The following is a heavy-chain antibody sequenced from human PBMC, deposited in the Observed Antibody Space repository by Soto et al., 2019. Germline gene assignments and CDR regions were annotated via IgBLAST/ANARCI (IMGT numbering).Heavy chain of an antibody. CDR1: GYTFTSYD. CDR3: ARGGYYYDSSAYYRPFDY. V-gene: IGHV1-8*01. Sequence: QVQLVQSGAEVKKPGASGKFSCKAPGYTFTSYDINWGGRATEQGLGGLGGMNPNSGNTGYAQKFQGRVTMTRSTSISTAYMELSSLRSEDTAVYYCARGGYYYDSSAYYRPFDYWGQGTLVTVSS. D-gene: IGHD3-22*01. CDR2: MNPNSGNT. J-gene: IGHJ4*02.